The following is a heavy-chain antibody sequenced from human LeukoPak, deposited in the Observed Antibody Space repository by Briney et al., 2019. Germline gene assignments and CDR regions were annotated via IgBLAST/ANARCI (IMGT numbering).Heavy chain of an antibody. CDR2: INPSGGST. V-gene: IGHV1-46*01. CDR1: GYTFTGYY. D-gene: IGHD3-10*01. J-gene: IGHJ4*02. CDR3: ARVGDYYGSGSYYPFDY. Sequence: ASVKVSCKASGYTFTGYYMHWVRQAPGQGLEWMGIINPSGGSTSYAQKFQGRVTMTRDTSTSTVYMELSSLRSEDTAVYYCARVGDYYGSGSYYPFDYWGQGTLVTVSS.